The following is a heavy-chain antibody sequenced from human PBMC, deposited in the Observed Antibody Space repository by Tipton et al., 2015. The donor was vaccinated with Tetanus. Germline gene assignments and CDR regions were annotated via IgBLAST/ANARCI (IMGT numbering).Heavy chain of an antibody. Sequence: MQLVQSGGEVKKPGESLKISCKGSGYIFTNYWIGWVRQKPGKGLEWMGIIYPGDSDTRYSPSFQGQVTIPVDKSINTAYLQWSSLKASDTSMFYCARAHCSDGVCNFDFWGQGALVTVAS. J-gene: IGHJ4*02. V-gene: IGHV5-51*01. CDR3: ARAHCSDGVCNFDF. CDR2: IYPGDSDT. CDR1: GYIFTNYW. D-gene: IGHD2-15*01.